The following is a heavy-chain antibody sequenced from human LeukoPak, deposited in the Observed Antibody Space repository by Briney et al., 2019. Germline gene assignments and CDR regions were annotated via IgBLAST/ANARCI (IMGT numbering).Heavy chain of an antibody. CDR1: GFTFSSYA. CDR3: AKDFRITIFGVVTPFDY. J-gene: IGHJ4*02. D-gene: IGHD3-3*01. Sequence: GGSLRLSCAASGFTFSSYAMSWVRQAPGKGLEWVSAISGSGGSTYYADSGKGRFTISRDNSKNPLYLQMNSLRAEDTAVYYCAKDFRITIFGVVTPFDYWGQGTLVTVSS. V-gene: IGHV3-23*01. CDR2: ISGSGGST.